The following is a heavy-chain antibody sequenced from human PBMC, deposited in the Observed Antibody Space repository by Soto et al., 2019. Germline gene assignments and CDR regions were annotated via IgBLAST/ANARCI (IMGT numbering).Heavy chain of an antibody. CDR1: GFTFSSYA. CDR2: IRHSGGST. Sequence: EVQLLESGGGMVQPGGSLRLSCAASGFTFSSYAMSWVRQAPGEGLEWVSAIRHSGGSTYYADSVKGRFTISRDNSKNTLFLKMNSLRAEDTAVYYCANQLGFATVTSFYYWGQGTLVTVSS. V-gene: IGHV3-23*01. J-gene: IGHJ4*02. D-gene: IGHD4-4*01. CDR3: ANQLGFATVTSFYY.